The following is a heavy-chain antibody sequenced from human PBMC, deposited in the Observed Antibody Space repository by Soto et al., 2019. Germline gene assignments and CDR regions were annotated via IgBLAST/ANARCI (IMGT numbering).Heavy chain of an antibody. CDR2: INGDGGGNGGST. Sequence: EVQLLESGGGLVQPGGSLRLSCAASGFTFSNYAMTWVRQAPGKGLEWVSAINGDGGGNGGSTYYADSVKGRFTISRDNSRNTLYLHRNNLRVEETAVYYCAKRPLTWYLGLDYWGQGALVTVSS. CDR1: GFTFSNYA. V-gene: IGHV3-23*01. J-gene: IGHJ4*02. D-gene: IGHD3-9*01. CDR3: AKRPLTWYLGLDY.